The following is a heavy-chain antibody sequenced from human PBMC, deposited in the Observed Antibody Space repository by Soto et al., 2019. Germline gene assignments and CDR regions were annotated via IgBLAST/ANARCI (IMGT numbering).Heavy chain of an antibody. CDR3: ARWVGGSMYDSSGKYEY. V-gene: IGHV3-30*03. CDR1: GFIFSGSG. Sequence: QVQLVESGGGVVQPGRSLRLTCAASGFIFSGSGMHWVRQAPGKGLEWVALVSNDGIRKYYGDSVKGRFTISRDNAENPLYLQMNSLRAEDTAVYYCARWVGGSMYDSSGKYEYWGQGTLVTVSS. D-gene: IGHD3-22*01. J-gene: IGHJ4*02. CDR2: VSNDGIRK.